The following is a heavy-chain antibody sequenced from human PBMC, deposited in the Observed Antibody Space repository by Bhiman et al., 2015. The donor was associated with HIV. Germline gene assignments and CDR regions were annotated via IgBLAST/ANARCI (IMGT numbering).Heavy chain of an antibody. V-gene: IGHV3-48*03. CDR2: INYSGGGDTR. J-gene: IGHJ3*02. Sequence: EEKLEESGGGLIQPGGSLRLSCVASGFSFSAYEMHWVRQAPGKGLEWISYINYSGGGDTRYYADSVQGRFTISRDHAKNSLFLQMSSLRVEDTALYYCVRGLVAVVPSGTKYLREAFDIWGQG. D-gene: IGHD6-13*01. CDR3: VRGLVAVVPSGTKYLREAFDI. CDR1: GFSFSAYE.